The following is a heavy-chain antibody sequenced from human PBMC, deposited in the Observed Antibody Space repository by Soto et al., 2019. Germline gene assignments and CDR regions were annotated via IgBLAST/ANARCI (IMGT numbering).Heavy chain of an antibody. CDR2: IWSDGSNK. Sequence: QVQLVESGGGVVQPGRSLSLSCAASGFTFSNYAIHWVRQAPGKGLEWVSVIWSDGSNKYYTNSVKGRFTISRDNSKNTVHLQMNSLRAEDTAVYYRAREQTASYPYNWFDPWGQGTLVTVSS. D-gene: IGHD1-26*01. CDR1: GFTFSNYA. CDR3: AREQTASYPYNWFDP. J-gene: IGHJ5*02. V-gene: IGHV3-33*01.